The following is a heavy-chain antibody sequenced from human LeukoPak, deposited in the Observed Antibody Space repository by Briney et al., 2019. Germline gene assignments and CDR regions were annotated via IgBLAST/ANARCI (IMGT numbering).Heavy chain of an antibody. V-gene: IGHV3-48*03. Sequence: GGSLRLSCAASGFTFSSYEMNWVRQAPGKGLEWVSYISSSGSTIYYADSVEGRFTISRDNAKNSLYLQMNSLRAEDTAVYYCARGVLRYFDPFDIWGQGTMVTVSS. CDR1: GFTFSSYE. CDR3: ARGVLRYFDPFDI. D-gene: IGHD3-9*01. CDR2: ISSSGSTI. J-gene: IGHJ3*02.